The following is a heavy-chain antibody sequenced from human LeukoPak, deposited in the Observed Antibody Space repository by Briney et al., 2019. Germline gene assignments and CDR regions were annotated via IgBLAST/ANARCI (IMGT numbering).Heavy chain of an antibody. J-gene: IGHJ4*02. CDR1: GFTFGRYW. CDR2: IKQDGSEK. CDR3: ARDKSNPYFDY. V-gene: IGHV3-7*01. Sequence: GGSLRLSCAASGFTFGRYWMSWVRQAPGKGREWVANIKQDGSEKNYVDSVKGRFTISRDNAKNSLYLQMNSLRAEDTAVYYCARDKSNPYFDYWGQGPLVTVSS. D-gene: IGHD4-11*01.